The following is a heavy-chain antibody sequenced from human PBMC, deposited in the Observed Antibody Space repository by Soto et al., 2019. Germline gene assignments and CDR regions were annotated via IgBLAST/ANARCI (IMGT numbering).Heavy chain of an antibody. J-gene: IGHJ4*02. CDR3: ARDSPPVDY. Sequence: GXSVKVSCKASGYTFRNYGISWVRQAPGQGLEWMGWISAYNGNTKYAQKLQGRVTMTTDTSTSTAYMELRSLRSDYTAVYYCARDSPPVDYWGQGTLVTVSS. V-gene: IGHV1-18*01. CDR2: ISAYNGNT. CDR1: GYTFRNYG.